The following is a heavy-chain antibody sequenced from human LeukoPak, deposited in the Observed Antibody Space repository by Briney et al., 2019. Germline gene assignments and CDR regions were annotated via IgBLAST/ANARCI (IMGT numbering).Heavy chain of an antibody. CDR3: ATSRTFDY. J-gene: IGHJ4*02. D-gene: IGHD2-2*01. CDR2: IKQDGSEK. V-gene: IGHV3-7*01. Sequence: PEGSLRLSCTASGFTFSSYWMNWGRQAPGKGLEWVANIKQDGSEKYYVDSVKGRFTISRDNTKNSLYLQMNNLRTDDTAVYYCATSRTFDYWGQGTLVTVSS. CDR1: GFTFSSYW.